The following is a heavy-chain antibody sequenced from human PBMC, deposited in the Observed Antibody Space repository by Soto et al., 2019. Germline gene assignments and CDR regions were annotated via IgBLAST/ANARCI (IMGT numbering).Heavy chain of an antibody. CDR2: ISGGGDGA. Sequence: EVQLLESGGGLVRPGGSLRLSCAASGFTFYNYAMNWVRQAPGKGLEWVSTISGGGDGAYYADSVKGRFTISRDNSRNTVYLQMNSLRAEDTAVYYCAKKGLGTLATYCTTGDCHYAFDVWGQGTVVTVSS. CDR3: AKKGLGTLATYCTTGDCHYAFDV. J-gene: IGHJ3*01. V-gene: IGHV3-23*01. D-gene: IGHD2-8*01. CDR1: GFTFYNYA.